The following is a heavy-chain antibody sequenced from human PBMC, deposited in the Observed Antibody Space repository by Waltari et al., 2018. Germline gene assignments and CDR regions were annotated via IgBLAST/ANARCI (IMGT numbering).Heavy chain of an antibody. D-gene: IGHD6-13*01. V-gene: IGHV4-38-2*01. J-gene: IGHJ4*02. Sequence: SETLSLTCAVSGYSISSGYYWGWIRQPPGKGLEWIGSIYHSGSTYYNPSLKSRVTISVDTSKNQFSLKLSSVTAADTAVYYCARQDLQLVGNYWGQGTLVTVSS. CDR2: IYHSGST. CDR3: ARQDLQLVGNY. CDR1: GYSISSGYY.